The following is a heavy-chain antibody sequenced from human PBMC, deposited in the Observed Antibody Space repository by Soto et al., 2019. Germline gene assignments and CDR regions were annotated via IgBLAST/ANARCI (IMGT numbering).Heavy chain of an antibody. V-gene: IGHV1-8*01. Sequence: GASVKVSCKASGYTFTSYDINWVRQATGQGLEWMGWVNPNSGNTGYAQKFQGRVIMTRNNSISTAYMELSSLRAEDTAVYYCAREVNFYGMDVWGQGTTVTVSS. CDR2: VNPNSGNT. CDR3: AREVNFYGMDV. CDR1: GYTFTSYD. J-gene: IGHJ6*02.